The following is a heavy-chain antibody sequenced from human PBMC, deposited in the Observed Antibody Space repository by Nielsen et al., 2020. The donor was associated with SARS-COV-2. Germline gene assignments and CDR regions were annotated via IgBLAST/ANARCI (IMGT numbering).Heavy chain of an antibody. Sequence: SATLSLTCTVSGGSISSSSYYWGWIRQRPGQGLEWIGSIYYSGSTYYNPSLKSRVTISLDTSKNQCSLRLSSVTAADTAVYYCARYIVATIPTLDDAFDIWGQGTMVTVSS. D-gene: IGHD5-12*01. CDR1: GGSISSSSYY. J-gene: IGHJ3*02. V-gene: IGHV4-39*01. CDR2: IYYSGST. CDR3: ARYIVATIPTLDDAFDI.